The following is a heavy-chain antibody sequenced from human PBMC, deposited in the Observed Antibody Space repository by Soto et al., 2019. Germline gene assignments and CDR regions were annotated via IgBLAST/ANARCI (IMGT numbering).Heavy chain of an antibody. D-gene: IGHD1-26*01. Sequence: ASVKVSCKASGYTFSDYFTQWLRQAPGQGLEWVAWIDPKTAATNYAKKFQDRVTLTSDTSFSTAYLELTRLRPDDTALDYCTRIKWGLDYYSGMDVWGQGTAVTVSS. CDR2: IDPKTAAT. J-gene: IGHJ6*02. CDR3: TRIKWGLDYYSGMDV. V-gene: IGHV1-2*02. CDR1: GYTFSDYF.